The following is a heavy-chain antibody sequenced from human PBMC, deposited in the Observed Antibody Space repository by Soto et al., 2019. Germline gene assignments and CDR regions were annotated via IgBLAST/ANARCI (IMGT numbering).Heavy chain of an antibody. J-gene: IGHJ6*02. CDR2: TSSSSSYI. CDR1: GFTFSSYS. Sequence: PGGSLRLSCAASGFTFSSYSMNWVRQAPGKGLEWVSSTSSSSSYIYYADSVKGRFTISRDNAKNSLYLQMNSLRAEDTAVYYCASDGSMAKAMVNYYYYGMDVWGQGTTVTVSS. CDR3: ASDGSMAKAMVNYYYYGMDV. D-gene: IGHD5-18*01. V-gene: IGHV3-21*01.